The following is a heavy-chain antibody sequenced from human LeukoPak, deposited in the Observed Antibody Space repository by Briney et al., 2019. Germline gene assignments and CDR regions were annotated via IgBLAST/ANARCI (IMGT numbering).Heavy chain of an antibody. D-gene: IGHD2-2*01. CDR2: INKDGSEK. CDR3: ARSPTVRRPASDAFDI. CDR1: GFTFSNYY. V-gene: IGHV3-7*01. J-gene: IGHJ3*02. Sequence: GGSLRLSCAASGFTFSNYYMSWVRQAPGKGLEWVAHINKDGSEKYYVDSVKGRFTISRDNAKNSLYLQMNSLRAEDTAVYYCARSPTVRRPASDAFDIWGQGTMVTVSS.